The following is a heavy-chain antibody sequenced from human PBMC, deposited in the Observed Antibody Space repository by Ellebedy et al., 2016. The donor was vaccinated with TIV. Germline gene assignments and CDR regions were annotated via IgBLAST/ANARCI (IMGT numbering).Heavy chain of an antibody. CDR2: ISPMDSHT. CDR3: ARWDGYNSAFDI. D-gene: IGHD5-24*01. J-gene: IGHJ3*02. Sequence: GESLKISCKGSGYSFTSYWIGWVRRMPGKGLEWMGRISPMDSHTNYSPSFQGRVTISADKSISTAYLPLRPLKASDTAMYYCARWDGYNSAFDIWGQGTIVTVSS. CDR1: GYSFTSYW. V-gene: IGHV5-10-1*01.